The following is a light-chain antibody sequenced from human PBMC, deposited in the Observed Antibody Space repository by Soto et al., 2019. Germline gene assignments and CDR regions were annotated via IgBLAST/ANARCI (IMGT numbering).Light chain of an antibody. Sequence: IQMTQSPSTLSASVGDRVTITCRASQSISSWLACYQQKPGKAPNLVFYKASSLESGVPSRFSVSGSGTELTLTLSSLQPDDFANYDCQPYNSSSTETFGQGTKVDIK. CDR1: QSISSW. CDR2: KAS. CDR3: QPYNSSSTET. J-gene: IGKJ1*01. V-gene: IGKV1-5*03.